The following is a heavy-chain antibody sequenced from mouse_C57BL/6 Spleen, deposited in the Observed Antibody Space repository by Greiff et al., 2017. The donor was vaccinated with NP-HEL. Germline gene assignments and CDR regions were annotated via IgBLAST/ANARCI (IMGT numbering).Heavy chain of an antibody. CDR1: GYTFTSYW. D-gene: IGHD1-1*01. J-gene: IGHJ1*03. V-gene: IGHV1-50*01. Sequence: QVQLQQPGAELVKPGASVKLSCKASGYTFTSYWMQWVKQRPGQGLEWIGEIDPSDSYTNYNQKFKGKATLTVDTSSSTAYMQLSSLTSEDSAVYYCARRVITTVAWYFDVWGTGTTVTVSS. CDR3: ARRVITTVAWYFDV. CDR2: IDPSDSYT.